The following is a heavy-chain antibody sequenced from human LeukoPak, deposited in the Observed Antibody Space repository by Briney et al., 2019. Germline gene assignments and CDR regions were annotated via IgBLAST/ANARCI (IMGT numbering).Heavy chain of an antibody. D-gene: IGHD3-3*01. CDR1: GFTFSSYA. CDR2: ISYDGSNK. Sequence: PGRSLRLSCAASGFTFSSYAMHWVRQAPGKGLEWVAVISYDGSNKYYADSVRGRFTISRDNAKNTLYLQMNGLRAEDTAVYYCATDLWMAVFEFWGQGILVTVSS. V-gene: IGHV3-30-3*01. CDR3: ATDLWMAVFEF. J-gene: IGHJ4*03.